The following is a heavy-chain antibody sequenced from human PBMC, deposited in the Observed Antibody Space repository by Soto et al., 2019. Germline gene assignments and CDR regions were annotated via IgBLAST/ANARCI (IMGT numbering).Heavy chain of an antibody. CDR1: GFTFSSYG. CDR3: ARLYSGYDGTLDY. J-gene: IGHJ4*02. Sequence: GGSLRLSCAASGFTFSSYGMHWVRQAPGKGLEWVAVIWYDGSNKYYADSVKGRFTISRDNSKNTLYLQMNSLRAEDTAVYYCARLYSGYDGTLDYWGQGTLVTVSS. V-gene: IGHV3-33*01. CDR2: IWYDGSNK. D-gene: IGHD5-12*01.